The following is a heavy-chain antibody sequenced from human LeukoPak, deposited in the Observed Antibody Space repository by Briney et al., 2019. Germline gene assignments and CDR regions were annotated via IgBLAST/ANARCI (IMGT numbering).Heavy chain of an antibody. CDR1: GYTFSSYA. V-gene: IGHV1-18*01. Sequence: GASVKVSCKSSGYTFSSYAISWVRQAPGQGLEWMGWISAYNGNTNYAQKLQGRVTMTTDTSTSTAYMELRSLRSDDTALYFCARGDGSRARYFDSWGQGTLVSVSS. CDR3: ARGDGSRARYFDS. D-gene: IGHD2-2*01. J-gene: IGHJ4*02. CDR2: ISAYNGNT.